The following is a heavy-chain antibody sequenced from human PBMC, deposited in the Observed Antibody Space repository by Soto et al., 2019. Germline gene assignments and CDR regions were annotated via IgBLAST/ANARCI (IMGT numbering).Heavy chain of an antibody. CDR1: GFTFTRYS. CDR2: ISSTTNYI. CDR3: ARGSEDLTSKFDY. V-gene: IGHV3-21*06. Sequence: GGSLRLSCAASGFTFTRYSMNWVRQAPGKGLEWVSSISSTTNYIYYGDSMKGRFTISRDNAKNSLYLEMNSLRAEDTAVYYCARGSEDLTSKFDYWGQGTLVTVSS. J-gene: IGHJ4*02.